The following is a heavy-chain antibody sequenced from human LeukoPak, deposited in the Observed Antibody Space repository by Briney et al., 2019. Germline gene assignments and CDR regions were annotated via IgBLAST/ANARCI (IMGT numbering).Heavy chain of an antibody. Sequence: GGSLRLSCAASGFTFSSSAMSWVRQVPGKGLEWVSGISASGGSTSYADSVRGRFTISRDNSKNTLYVQMNSLRDEDTAVYYCARDRAYDFLAGLDAFDIWGQGTMVTVSS. CDR2: ISASGGST. J-gene: IGHJ3*02. D-gene: IGHD3-3*01. CDR3: ARDRAYDFLAGLDAFDI. V-gene: IGHV3-23*01. CDR1: GFTFSSSA.